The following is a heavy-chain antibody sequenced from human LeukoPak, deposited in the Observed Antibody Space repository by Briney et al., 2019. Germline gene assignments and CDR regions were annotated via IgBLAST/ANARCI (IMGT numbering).Heavy chain of an antibody. Sequence: SQTLSLTCAISGDSVSSNSAAWNWIRQSPSRGLEWLGRTYYRSKWYIDYAVSVKSRITINPDTSKNQFSLQLNSVTPEDTAVYYCARHHTPYDFWSGYYRGGMYAFDIWGQGTMVTVSS. CDR2: TYYRSKWYI. CDR1: GDSVSSNSAA. V-gene: IGHV6-1*01. J-gene: IGHJ3*02. D-gene: IGHD3-3*01. CDR3: ARHHTPYDFWSGYYRGGMYAFDI.